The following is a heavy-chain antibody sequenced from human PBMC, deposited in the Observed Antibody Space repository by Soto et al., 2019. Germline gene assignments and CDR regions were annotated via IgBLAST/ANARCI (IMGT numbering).Heavy chain of an antibody. D-gene: IGHD2-15*01. J-gene: IGHJ5*02. CDR3: ARVYRSGGSCYWFDP. V-gene: IGHV1-46*01. CDR2: INPSGGST. CDR1: GYTFTSYY. Sequence: ASVKVSCKASGYTFTSYYMHWVRQAPGQGLEWMGIINPSGGSTSYAQKFQGRATMTRDTSTSTVYVELSSLRSEDTAVYYCARVYRSGGSCYWFDPWGQGTLFTVSS.